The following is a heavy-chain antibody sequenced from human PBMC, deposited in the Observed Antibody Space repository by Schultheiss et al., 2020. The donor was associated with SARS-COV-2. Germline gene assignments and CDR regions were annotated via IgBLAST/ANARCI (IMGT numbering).Heavy chain of an antibody. D-gene: IGHD1-26*01. CDR2: IYTSGST. J-gene: IGHJ6*02. V-gene: IGHV4-4*07. CDR1: GGSISSYY. CDR3: ARGKWGWENYGMDV. Sequence: SETLSLTCTVSGGSISSYYWSWIRQPAGKGLEWIGRIYTSGSTYYNPSLKSRVTISVDTSKNQFSLKLSSVTAADTAVYYCARGKWGWENYGMDVWGQGTTVTVSS.